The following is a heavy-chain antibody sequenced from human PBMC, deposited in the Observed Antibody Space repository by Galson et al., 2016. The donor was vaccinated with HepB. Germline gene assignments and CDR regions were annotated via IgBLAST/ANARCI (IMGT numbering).Heavy chain of an antibody. CDR3: ARDRGSNGGFDY. D-gene: IGHD3-10*01. CDR2: ITRSGGTT. CDR1: GFTFNNYD. Sequence: SLRLSCAASGFTFNNYDMHWFRQAPGKGLEWVSYITRSGGTTLYADSVKGRFTISRDNAKNSLYLQMNSLRDEDTAVYSCARDRGSNGGFDYWGQGTLVTVSP. V-gene: IGHV3-48*02. J-gene: IGHJ4*02.